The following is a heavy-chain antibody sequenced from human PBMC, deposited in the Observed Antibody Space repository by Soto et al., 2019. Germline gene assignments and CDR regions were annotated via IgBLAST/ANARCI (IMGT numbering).Heavy chain of an antibody. CDR3: ARETPPGPYYFDY. Sequence: PSETLSLTCAVYGGSFSGYYWSWIRQPPGKGLERIGEINHGGSTNYNPSLKSRLTMSVDTSKNQVSLKLSSVTAADTAVYYCARETPPGPYYFDYWGQGTVVTVSS. V-gene: IGHV4-34*01. CDR2: INHGGST. CDR1: GGSFSGYY. J-gene: IGHJ4*02.